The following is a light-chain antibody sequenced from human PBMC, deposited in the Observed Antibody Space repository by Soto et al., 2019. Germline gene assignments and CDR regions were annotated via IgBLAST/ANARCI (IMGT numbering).Light chain of an antibody. V-gene: IGKV1-5*03. CDR3: QQSYNSPWT. Sequence: DIQMTQSPSTLSASVGDRVTITCRASQSISSWLAWYQQKPGKAPKLLIYKASSLESGVPSRFSGSGSGTEFTLTISSLQPEDFATYYCQQSYNSPWTFGPGTKVDIK. CDR2: KAS. J-gene: IGKJ1*01. CDR1: QSISSW.